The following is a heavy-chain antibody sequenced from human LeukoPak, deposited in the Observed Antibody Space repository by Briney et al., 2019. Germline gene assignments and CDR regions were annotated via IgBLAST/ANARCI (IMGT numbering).Heavy chain of an antibody. D-gene: IGHD4-17*01. CDR2: IYHSGST. Sequence: PSETLSLTCTVSGYSISSGYYWGWIRQPPGKGLEWIGSIYHSGSTYYNPSLKSRVTISVDTSKNQFSLKLSSVTAADTAVYYCARQVYGDYFDYWGQGTLVTVSS. CDR1: GYSISSGYY. CDR3: ARQVYGDYFDY. V-gene: IGHV4-38-2*02. J-gene: IGHJ4*02.